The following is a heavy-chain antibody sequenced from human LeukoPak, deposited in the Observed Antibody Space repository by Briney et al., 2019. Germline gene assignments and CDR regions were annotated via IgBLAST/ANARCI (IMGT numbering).Heavy chain of an antibody. CDR3: ARETKYGGYSYGFLDY. CDR2: TYSGGST. CDR1: GFTVSNNY. Sequence: GGSLRLSCAASGFTVSNNYMNWVRPARGKGLERVSVTYSGGSTYYADSVKGRFTISRHNSNNPLYLQMNSLRDEDTAVYYCARETKYGGYSYGFLDYWGQGTPVTVSS. J-gene: IGHJ4*02. V-gene: IGHV3-53*04. D-gene: IGHD5-18*01.